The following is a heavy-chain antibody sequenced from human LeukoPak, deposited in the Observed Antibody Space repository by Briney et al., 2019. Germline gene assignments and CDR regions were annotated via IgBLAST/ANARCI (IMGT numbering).Heavy chain of an antibody. CDR1: GYTFTSYY. J-gene: IGHJ6*03. CDR3: ARDYSGYDGSYYYYYYMDV. CDR2: INPSGGST. Sequence: ASVKVSCKASGYTFTSYYMHWVRQAPGQGLEWMGIINPSGGSTSYAQKFQGRVTMTRDMSTSTVYMELSSLRAEDTAVYYCARDYSGYDGSYYYYYYMDVWGKGTTVTISS. D-gene: IGHD5-12*01. V-gene: IGHV1-46*01.